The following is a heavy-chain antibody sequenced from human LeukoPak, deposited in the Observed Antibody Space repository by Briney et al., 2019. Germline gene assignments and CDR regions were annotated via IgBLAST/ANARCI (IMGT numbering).Heavy chain of an antibody. Sequence: PSETLSLTCTVSGGSISSYYWSWIRQPPGKGLEWIGYIYYSGSTNYNPSLKSRATISVDTSKNQFSLKLSSVTAADTAVYYCARSIYYYDSSGYFDYWGQGTLVTVSS. D-gene: IGHD3-22*01. CDR1: GGSISSYY. CDR2: IYYSGST. CDR3: ARSIYYYDSSGYFDY. V-gene: IGHV4-59*01. J-gene: IGHJ4*02.